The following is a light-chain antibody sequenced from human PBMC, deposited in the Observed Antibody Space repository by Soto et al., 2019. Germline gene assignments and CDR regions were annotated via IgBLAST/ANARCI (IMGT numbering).Light chain of an antibody. CDR1: QSVSSSH. CDR3: QQYGSSPRT. V-gene: IGKV3-20*01. CDR2: GAS. J-gene: IGKJ2*01. Sequence: EIVLTQSPGTLSLSPGERATLSCRASQSVSSSHLAWYQQKPGQAPRLLIYGASSRATGIPDRFSGSGSGTDFLLTISRLEPEDFAVYYCQQYGSSPRTFGQGTKLEIK.